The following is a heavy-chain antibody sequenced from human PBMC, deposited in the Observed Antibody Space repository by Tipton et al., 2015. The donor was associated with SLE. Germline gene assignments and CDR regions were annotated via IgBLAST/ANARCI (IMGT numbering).Heavy chain of an antibody. CDR3: SRGDYGDYRDAFDI. CDR2: IYYSGST. J-gene: IGHJ3*02. Sequence: TLSLTCTVSGGSISSHYWSWIRQPPGKGLEWIGYIYYSGSTNYNPSLKSRVTISVDTSKNQFSLKLSSVTAADTAVYYCSRGDYGDYRDAFDIWGQGTLVTVSS. CDR1: GGSISSHY. D-gene: IGHD4-17*01. V-gene: IGHV4-59*08.